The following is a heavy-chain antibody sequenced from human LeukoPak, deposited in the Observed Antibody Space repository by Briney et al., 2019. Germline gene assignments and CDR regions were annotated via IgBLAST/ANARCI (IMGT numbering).Heavy chain of an antibody. V-gene: IGHV3-33*01. CDR3: ARSAYGDYEGHDASDI. Sequence: PGGSLRLSCEASGFTLISHGMHWVRQAPDKGLEWVAVIWNDGSKSFYTDSVKGRFTISRDDSRNTLSLQMDSLRAEDTAVYYCARSAYGDYEGHDASDIWGQGTLVTVPS. J-gene: IGHJ3*02. CDR2: IWNDGSKS. CDR1: GFTLISHG. D-gene: IGHD4-17*01.